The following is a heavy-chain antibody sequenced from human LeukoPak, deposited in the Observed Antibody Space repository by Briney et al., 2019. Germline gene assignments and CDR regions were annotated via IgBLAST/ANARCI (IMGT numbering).Heavy chain of an antibody. V-gene: IGHV3-23*01. J-gene: IGHJ4*02. Sequence: HTGGSLRLSCEASGLSFNSLASACYALPGVRQAPGKGLEWVSGISRSGRTTYYADSVKGRITISRDNSEITLYLQMNTLRAEDTAIYYCANYPRSMAARPVYWGQGTLVTVSS. CDR2: ISRSGRTT. CDR3: ANYPRSMAARPVY. D-gene: IGHD6-6*01. CDR1: GLSFNSLASACYA.